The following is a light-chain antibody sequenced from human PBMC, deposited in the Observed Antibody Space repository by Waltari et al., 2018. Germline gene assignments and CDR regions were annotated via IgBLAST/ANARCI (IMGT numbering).Light chain of an antibody. CDR1: QTIARNF. V-gene: IGKV3-20*01. CDR3: QQYATSPYT. Sequence: VVLTQSPDTLSMSPGDRASLSCRASQTIARNFVAWYVQRPGRAPSLLIYGASIRAAGVPVRFSGSAAGTDFSLTISSLEPEDFAVYFCQQYATSPYTFGQGT. J-gene: IGKJ2*01. CDR2: GAS.